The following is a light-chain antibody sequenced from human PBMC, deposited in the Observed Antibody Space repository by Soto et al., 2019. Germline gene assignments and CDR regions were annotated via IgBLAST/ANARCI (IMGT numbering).Light chain of an antibody. J-gene: IGLJ3*02. CDR1: SSNIGSNP. CDR3: AAWDDSLKGWV. CDR2: SND. Sequence: QSVLTQPPSASGTPGQTVTISCSGTSSNIGSNPVNLYRQLPGTAPKLLIDSNDQRPSGVPDRFSGSKSGTAASLAISGLQSGDEADCYCAAWDDSLKGWVFGGGTKRTVL. V-gene: IGLV1-44*01.